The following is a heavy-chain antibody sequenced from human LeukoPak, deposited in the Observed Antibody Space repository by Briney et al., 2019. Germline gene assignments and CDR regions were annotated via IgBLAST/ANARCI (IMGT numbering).Heavy chain of an antibody. Sequence: GASVKVSCKASGYTFTSYYMHWVRQAPGQGLEWMGIINPSGGSTSYAQKFQGRVTMTRDTSTSTVYMELSSLRSEDTAVYYCARDPHSYGTGGYFDYWGQGTLVTVSS. D-gene: IGHD5-18*01. CDR1: GYTFTSYY. J-gene: IGHJ4*02. CDR3: ARDPHSYGTGGYFDY. V-gene: IGHV1-46*01. CDR2: INPSGGST.